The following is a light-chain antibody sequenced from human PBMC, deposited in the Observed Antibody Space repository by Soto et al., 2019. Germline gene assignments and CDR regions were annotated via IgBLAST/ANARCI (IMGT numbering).Light chain of an antibody. Sequence: TQSPSSVSASVGERATLSCRASQSVSSHLAWYQQRPGQAPRLLIYGASSRATGIPDRFSGSGSGTDFTLTISRLEPEDFALYYCQQYGNSPPLTFGGGTKVEIK. CDR3: QQYGNSPPLT. CDR1: QSVSSH. CDR2: GAS. J-gene: IGKJ4*01. V-gene: IGKV3-20*01.